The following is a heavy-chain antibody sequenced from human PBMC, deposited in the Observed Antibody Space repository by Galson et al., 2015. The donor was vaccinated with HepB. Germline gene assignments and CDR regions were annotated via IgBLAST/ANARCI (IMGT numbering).Heavy chain of an antibody. CDR1: GGSISSSSYY. CDR2: FYYTGNT. J-gene: IGHJ4*02. Sequence: ETLSLTCTVSGGSISSSSYYWGWLRQPPGKGLEWIGSFYYTGNTHYNPSLKSRVTISGDTSKNQFTLKLNSVTAADTAVYYCARHESESKTYAADNWGQGTLVTVSS. V-gene: IGHV4-39*01. D-gene: IGHD2-2*01. CDR3: ARHESESKTYAADN.